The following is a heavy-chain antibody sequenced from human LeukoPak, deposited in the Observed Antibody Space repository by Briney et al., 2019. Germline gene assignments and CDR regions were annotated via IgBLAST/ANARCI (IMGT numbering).Heavy chain of an antibody. J-gene: IGHJ3*02. CDR2: MYYSGST. D-gene: IGHD3-22*01. CDR3: ARHAYYYDRSGSYEAFDI. Sequence: ASETLSLTCTVSGGSISTYYWSWIRQPPGKGLEWIGSMYYSGSTNYKPSLKSRVTISVDTSKNQFSLKLSSVTAADTAVYYCARHAYYYDRSGSYEAFDIWGQGTMVTVSS. CDR1: GGSISTYY. V-gene: IGHV4-59*08.